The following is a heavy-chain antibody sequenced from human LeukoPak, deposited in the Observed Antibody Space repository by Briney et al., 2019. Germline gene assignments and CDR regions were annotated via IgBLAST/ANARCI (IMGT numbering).Heavy chain of an antibody. J-gene: IGHJ4*02. CDR2: INHSGST. Sequence: SETLSLTCAVYGGSFSGYYWSWIRQPPGKGLEWIGEINHSGSTNYNPSLKSRVTISVDTSENQFSLKLSSVTAADTAVYYCARGQNDYGYWGQGTLVTVSS. CDR1: GGSFSGYY. V-gene: IGHV4-34*01. D-gene: IGHD4-17*01. CDR3: ARGQNDYGY.